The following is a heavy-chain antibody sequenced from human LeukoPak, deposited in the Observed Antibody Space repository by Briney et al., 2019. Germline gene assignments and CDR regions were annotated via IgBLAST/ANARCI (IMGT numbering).Heavy chain of an antibody. V-gene: IGHV4-59*13. J-gene: IGHJ4*02. Sequence: PSETLSLTCTVSGASISSYYWTWIRQPPGKGLEWIANIYYSGDTTYNPTLQSRVTISLDTSQNRFSLTLKAETDADTAVYYCARQQRYCSSTSCPIDYWGQETRVIASS. D-gene: IGHD2-2*01. CDR3: ARQQRYCSSTSCPIDY. CDR1: GASISSYY. CDR2: IYYSGDT.